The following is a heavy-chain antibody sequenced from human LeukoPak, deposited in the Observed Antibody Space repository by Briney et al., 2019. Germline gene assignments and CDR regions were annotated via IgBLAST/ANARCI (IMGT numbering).Heavy chain of an antibody. J-gene: IGHJ5*02. D-gene: IGHD4/OR15-4a*01. Sequence: SETLSLTCANYGGPFSGFFWSWIRQPPGKGLEWIGEINHSGGTNYNPSLKSRVTISIDASKNQISLKLTSVTAADTAVYYCARASSYVAAARYDPAWFGPWGQGTPVTVSS. V-gene: IGHV4-34*01. CDR1: GGPFSGFF. CDR2: INHSGGT. CDR3: ARASSYVAAARYDPAWFGP.